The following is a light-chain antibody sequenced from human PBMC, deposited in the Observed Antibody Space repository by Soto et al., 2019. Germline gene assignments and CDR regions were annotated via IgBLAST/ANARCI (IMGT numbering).Light chain of an antibody. Sequence: EIVLTQSPATLSSFPGDRVTLSCRASQYINTRLAWYQHRPGQAPRLLIYGASSRATGIPDRFSGSGSGTDFTLTISSLEPEDYAVYHCQQRSNWPPVFGQGTRLEIK. V-gene: IGKV3-11*01. J-gene: IGKJ5*01. CDR2: GAS. CDR3: QQRSNWPPV. CDR1: QYINTR.